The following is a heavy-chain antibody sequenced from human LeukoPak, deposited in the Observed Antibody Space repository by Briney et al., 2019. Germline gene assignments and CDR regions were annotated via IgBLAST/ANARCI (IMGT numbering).Heavy chain of an antibody. J-gene: IGHJ5*02. Sequence: PAESLRLSCAASEFTFSNYAMNWVRQPPGKGLEWVSCISGGGGSTYYADSVKGRFTISRDNSKNTLDLQMDSLRAEDTALYYCAKGSGINHYHWIDPWGQGTLVTVSS. CDR3: AKGSGINHYHWIDP. CDR1: EFTFSNYA. D-gene: IGHD1-14*01. V-gene: IGHV3-23*01. CDR2: ISGGGGST.